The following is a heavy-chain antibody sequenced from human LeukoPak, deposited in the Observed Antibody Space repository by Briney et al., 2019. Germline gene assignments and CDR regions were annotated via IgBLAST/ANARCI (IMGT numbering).Heavy chain of an antibody. CDR2: INHSGST. V-gene: IGHV4-34*01. CDR3: ARSKTPPDAFDI. J-gene: IGHJ3*02. CDR1: GGSFSGYY. Sequence: SETLSFTSAVYGGSFSGYYWGWIRQRQGKGLGWSGEINHSGSTNYNPSLKSRVTISVDTSKNQFSLKLSSVTAADTAVYYCARSKTPPDAFDIWGQGTMVTVSS.